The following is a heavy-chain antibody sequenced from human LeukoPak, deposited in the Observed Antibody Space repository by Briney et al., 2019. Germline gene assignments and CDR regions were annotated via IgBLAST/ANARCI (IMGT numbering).Heavy chain of an antibody. CDR3: ARGHDYGGYIFDY. CDR2: VNTDGSNT. V-gene: IGHV3-74*01. CDR1: GFTFSSYW. Sequence: GGSLRLSCAASGFTFSSYWMSWVRQAPGKGLEWVSRVNTDGSNTAYADSVKGRFTISRDSAKSKVYLQMNSLRAEDTAVYFCARGHDYGGYIFDYWGQGTLVSVSS. J-gene: IGHJ4*02. D-gene: IGHD4-17*01.